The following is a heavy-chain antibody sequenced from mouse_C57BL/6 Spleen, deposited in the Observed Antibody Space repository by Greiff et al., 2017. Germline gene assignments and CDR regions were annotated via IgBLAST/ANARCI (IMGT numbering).Heavy chain of an antibody. J-gene: IGHJ4*01. D-gene: IGHD1-1*01. Sequence: VQLQQSGAELVKPGASVKISCKASGYAFSSYWMNWVKQRPGKGLEWIGQIYPGDGDTNYNGKFKGKATLTPDKSSSTAYMQLSSLTSEDSAVYFCAREGSSRYYARGDWGQGTSVTVSS. CDR2: IYPGDGDT. V-gene: IGHV1-80*01. CDR3: AREGSSRYYARGD. CDR1: GYAFSSYW.